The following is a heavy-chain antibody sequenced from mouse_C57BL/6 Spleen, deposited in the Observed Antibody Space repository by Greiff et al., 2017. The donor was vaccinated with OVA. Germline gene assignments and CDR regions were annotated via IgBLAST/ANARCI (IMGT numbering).Heavy chain of an antibody. V-gene: IGHV1-19*01. CDR1: GYTFTDYY. D-gene: IGHD1-1*01. Sequence: EVQLQQSGPVLVKPGASVKMSCKASGYTFTDYYMNWVKQSHGKSLEWIGVINPYNGGTSYNQKFKGKATLTVDKSSSTAYMELNSLTSEDSAVYYCARLTTDFDYWGQGTTLTVSS. CDR2: INPYNGGT. J-gene: IGHJ2*01. CDR3: ARLTTDFDY.